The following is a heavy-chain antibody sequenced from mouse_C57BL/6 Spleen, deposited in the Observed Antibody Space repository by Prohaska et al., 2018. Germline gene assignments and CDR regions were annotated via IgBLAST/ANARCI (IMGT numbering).Heavy chain of an antibody. CDR1: GFTFSGFW. Sequence: EVQLLETGGGLVQPGGSRGLSCEGSGFTFSGFWMSWVRQTPGKTLEWIGDMNSDGSEIXYAPSIKDRFTIFRDNDKSTLYLQMSNVRSEDTATYFCMRYGGNYWYFDVWGTGTTVTVSS. CDR2: MNSDGSEI. J-gene: IGHJ1*03. CDR3: MRYGGNYWYFDV. D-gene: IGHD1-1*02. V-gene: IGHV11-2*01.